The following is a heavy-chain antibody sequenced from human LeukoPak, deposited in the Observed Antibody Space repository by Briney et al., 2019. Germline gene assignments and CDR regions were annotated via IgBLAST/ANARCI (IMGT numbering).Heavy chain of an antibody. Sequence: PGGSLRLSCAASGFTFDDYAMHWVRQAPGKGLEWVSGISWNSGSIGYADSVKGRFTISRDNAKNSLYLQMNSLRAEDTALYYCAKDSPQLWFGETPHNWSDPWGKGTLVTVSS. CDR1: GFTFDDYA. CDR3: AKDSPQLWFGETPHNWSDP. J-gene: IGHJ5*02. D-gene: IGHD3-10*01. CDR2: ISWNSGSI. V-gene: IGHV3-9*01.